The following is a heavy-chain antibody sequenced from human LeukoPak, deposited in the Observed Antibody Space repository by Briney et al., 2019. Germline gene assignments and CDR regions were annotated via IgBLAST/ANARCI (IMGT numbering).Heavy chain of an antibody. CDR2: VSYDGSNK. J-gene: IGHJ4*02. Sequence: QTGGSLRLSCAASGFTFSSYAMHWVRQAPGKGLEWVAAVSYDGSNKYYADSVKGRFTISRDNSKNTLYLQMNSLRAEDTAVYYCARDSIAQLELGDLDYWGQGTLVTVSS. CDR1: GFTFSSYA. D-gene: IGHD6-13*01. V-gene: IGHV3-30-3*01. CDR3: ARDSIAQLELGDLDY.